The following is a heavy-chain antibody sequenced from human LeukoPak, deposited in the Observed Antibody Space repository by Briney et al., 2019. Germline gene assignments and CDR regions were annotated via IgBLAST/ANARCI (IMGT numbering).Heavy chain of an antibody. Sequence: PGGSLRLSCAASGFTFSSYAMSWVRQAPGKGLEWVSAISGSGGSTYYADSVKGRFTISRDNSKNTLYLQMNSLRAEDTAVYYCAKAPILRFRGPLGWFDPWGQGTLVTVSS. CDR1: GFTFSSYA. CDR3: AKAPILRFRGPLGWFDP. CDR2: ISGSGGST. D-gene: IGHD3-16*01. V-gene: IGHV3-23*01. J-gene: IGHJ5*02.